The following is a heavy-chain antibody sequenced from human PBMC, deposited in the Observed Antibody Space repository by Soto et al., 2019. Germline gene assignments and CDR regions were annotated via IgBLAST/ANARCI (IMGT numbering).Heavy chain of an antibody. V-gene: IGHV4-34*01. CDR2: SNHSGST. J-gene: IGHJ4*02. Sequence: QVQLQQWGAGLLKPSETLSLTCAVYGGSFSGYYWSWIRQPPGKGLGWIGESNHSGSTNYNPSLRSRGTISVDTPKKHFSRKLSSVTAAATAVYYCARGPRRLSRYYGSGRGLDFWGQGTLVTVSS. CDR3: ARGPRRLSRYYGSGRGLDF. D-gene: IGHD3-10*01. CDR1: GGSFSGYY.